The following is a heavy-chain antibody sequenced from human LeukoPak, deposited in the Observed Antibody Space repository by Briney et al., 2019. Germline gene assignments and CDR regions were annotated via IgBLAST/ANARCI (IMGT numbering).Heavy chain of an antibody. Sequence: ASVEVSCKASGYTFTSYGISWVRRAPGQGLEWMGWISAYNGNTNYAQKLQGRVTMTTDTSTSTAYMELRSLRSDDTAVYYCARVETAIMGGLYYYYMDVWGKGTTVTVSS. J-gene: IGHJ6*03. D-gene: IGHD2-21*02. V-gene: IGHV1-18*01. CDR1: GYTFTSYG. CDR3: ARVETAIMGGLYYYYMDV. CDR2: ISAYNGNT.